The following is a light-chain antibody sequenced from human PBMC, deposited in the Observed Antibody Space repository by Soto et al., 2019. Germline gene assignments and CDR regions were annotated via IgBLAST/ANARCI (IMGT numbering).Light chain of an antibody. Sequence: DLQMTQSPSSLSASVGDRVTITCQASQDISNYLNWYQQKPGKAPKLLIYDASNLETGVPSRFSGSGSGTDFTFTISSLQLEDIATYYCQQYDNLPRTFGQGTKLEIK. CDR1: QDISNY. CDR2: DAS. V-gene: IGKV1-33*01. CDR3: QQYDNLPRT. J-gene: IGKJ2*01.